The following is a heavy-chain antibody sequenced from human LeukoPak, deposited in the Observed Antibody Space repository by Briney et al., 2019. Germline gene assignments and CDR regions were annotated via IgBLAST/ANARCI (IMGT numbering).Heavy chain of an antibody. CDR2: MSWNGGSI. V-gene: IGHV3-9*03. CDR3: AKGTDYDFWSGYLD. Sequence: GRSLRLSCAASGFIFDDHGMHWVRQAPGKGLEWVSGMSWNGGSIGYADSVKGRFSISRDNAKNSLYLQMNSLRAEDMALYYCAKGTDYDFWSGYLDWGQGTVVTVSS. CDR1: GFIFDDHG. D-gene: IGHD3-3*01. J-gene: IGHJ4*02.